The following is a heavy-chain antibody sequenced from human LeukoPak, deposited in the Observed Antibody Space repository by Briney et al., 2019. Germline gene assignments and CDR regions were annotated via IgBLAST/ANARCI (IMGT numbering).Heavy chain of an antibody. CDR3: ARGPGGYYYYYYMDV. D-gene: IGHD3-16*01. Sequence: PSETLSLTCAVYGGSFSGYYWSWIRQPPGKGLEWIGEINHSGSTNYNPSLKSRVTISVDTSKNQFSLKLSSVTAADTAVYYCARGPGGYYYYYYMDVWGKGTTVTVSS. V-gene: IGHV4-34*01. J-gene: IGHJ6*03. CDR2: INHSGST. CDR1: GGSFSGYY.